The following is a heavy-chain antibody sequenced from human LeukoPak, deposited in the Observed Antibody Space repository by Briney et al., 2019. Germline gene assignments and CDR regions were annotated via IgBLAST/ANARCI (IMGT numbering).Heavy chain of an antibody. CDR2: INPGGGNT. D-gene: IGHD5-24*01. CDR3: ARIRDGYNDAYDI. CDR1: GYTFISYY. V-gene: IGHV1-46*01. Sequence: ASVKVSCKASGYTFISYYMHWVRQAPGQGLEWMGLINPGGGNTNYAQNFQGRVTMTRDTSASTVYMELSSLRSEDTAIYYCARIRDGYNDAYDIWGQGTVVTVPS. J-gene: IGHJ3*02.